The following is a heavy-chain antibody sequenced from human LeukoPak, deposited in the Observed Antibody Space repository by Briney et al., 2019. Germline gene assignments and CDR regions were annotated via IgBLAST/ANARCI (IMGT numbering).Heavy chain of an antibody. Sequence: SETLSLTCIVSGDSLSTKYWACVRQPPGMPLEYVGYVHYSGATDYNTSLRSRLTISMDTSRNIFSLRLSSVTAADTAVYYCARLMPMVLACQRYFYHPLDVWGKGTTVTVSA. D-gene: IGHD2/OR15-2a*01. CDR1: GDSLSTKY. V-gene: IGHV4-59*08. J-gene: IGHJ6*04. CDR2: VHYSGAT. CDR3: ARLMPMVLACQRYFYHPLDV.